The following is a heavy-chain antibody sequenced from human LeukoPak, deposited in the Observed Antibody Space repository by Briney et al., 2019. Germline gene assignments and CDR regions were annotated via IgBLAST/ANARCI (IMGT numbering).Heavy chain of an antibody. CDR3: AKSVNIVATSKYYFDY. V-gene: IGHV3-23*01. Sequence: PGGSLRLSCAASGFTFSSYAMSWVRQAPGKGLEWVSAISGSGGSTYYADSVKGRFTISRDNSKNTLYLQMNSLRAEDTAVYYCAKSVNIVATSKYYFDYWGQGTLVTVSS. J-gene: IGHJ4*02. CDR2: ISGSGGST. CDR1: GFTFSSYA. D-gene: IGHD5-12*01.